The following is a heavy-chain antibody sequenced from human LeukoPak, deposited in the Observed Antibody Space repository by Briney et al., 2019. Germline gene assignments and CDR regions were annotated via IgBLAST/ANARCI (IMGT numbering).Heavy chain of an antibody. D-gene: IGHD2-2*01. J-gene: IGHJ5*02. V-gene: IGHV4-34*01. CDR1: GGSFSGYY. Sequence: SETLSLTCAVYGGSFSGYYWSWIRQPPRKGLEWIGEINHNGSTNYNLSLKSRVTISVDTSKNQFSLKLSSVTAADTAVYYCAIHIVVVPAAKKKNWFDPWGQGTLVTVSS. CDR3: AIHIVVVPAAKKKNWFDP. CDR2: INHNGST.